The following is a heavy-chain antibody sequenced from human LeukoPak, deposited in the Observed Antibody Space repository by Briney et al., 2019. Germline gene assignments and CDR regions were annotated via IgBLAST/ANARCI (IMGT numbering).Heavy chain of an antibody. CDR1: GYTFTGYY. CDR3: ARALFRDGPAHFDY. CDR2: INPNSGGT. D-gene: IGHD5-24*01. V-gene: IGHV1-2*02. Sequence: ASVKVSCKASGYTFTGYYMHWVRQAPGQGLEWMGWINPNSGGTNYAQKFQGRVTMTRDTSISTAYMELSRLRSDDTAVYYCARALFRDGPAHFDYWGQGTLVTVSS. J-gene: IGHJ4*02.